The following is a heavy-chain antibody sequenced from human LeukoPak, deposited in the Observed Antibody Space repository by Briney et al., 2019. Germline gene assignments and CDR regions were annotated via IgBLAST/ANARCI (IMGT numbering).Heavy chain of an antibody. CDR2: IYHSGST. Sequence: SETLSLTCAVSGGSISSSNWWSWVRQPPGKGLEGIGEIYHSGSTNYNPSLKSRVTISVDKSKNQFSQKLSSVTAADTAVYYCARVQVDTAMAYYYGMDVWGQGTTVTVSS. CDR3: ARVQVDTAMAYYYGMDV. J-gene: IGHJ6*02. V-gene: IGHV4-4*02. D-gene: IGHD5-18*01. CDR1: GGSISSSNW.